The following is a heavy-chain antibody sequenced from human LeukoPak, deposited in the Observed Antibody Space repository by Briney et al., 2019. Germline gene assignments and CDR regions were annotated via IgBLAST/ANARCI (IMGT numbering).Heavy chain of an antibody. CDR1: GYSISSGYY. V-gene: IGHV4-38-2*01. CDR2: FYHSGST. D-gene: IGHD3-10*01. Sequence: SVTLTLTCAVSGYSISSGYYWGWIRQPPGPGLEWIGWFYHSGSTYYNRSLKSRVTISVDTSKNQFSLKLSSVTAADTAVYYCARGVTMVRGAAYFDYWGQGTLVTVSS. CDR3: ARGVTMVRGAAYFDY. J-gene: IGHJ4*02.